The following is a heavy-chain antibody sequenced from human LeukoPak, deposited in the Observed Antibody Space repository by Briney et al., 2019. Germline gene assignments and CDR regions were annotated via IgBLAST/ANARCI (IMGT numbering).Heavy chain of an antibody. CDR2: IYPSGNS. J-gene: IGHJ4*02. Sequence: SETLSLTCTVSGGSISGYYWNWIRQPPGKGLEWLGYIYPSGNSDYNPSLKSRVSMSVDTSKKQISLRLSSVTAADTAVYYCTRRTRIPAGVHNIDFWGQGTLVTVSS. D-gene: IGHD6-25*01. V-gene: IGHV4-4*09. CDR3: TRRTRIPAGVHNIDF. CDR1: GGSISGYY.